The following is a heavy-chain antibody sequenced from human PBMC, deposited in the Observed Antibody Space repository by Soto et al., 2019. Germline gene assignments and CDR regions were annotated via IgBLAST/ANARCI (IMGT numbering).Heavy chain of an antibody. CDR3: ARDPEKYSGSDLGIDY. CDR2: ISDSGRTM. D-gene: IGHD5-12*01. V-gene: IGHV3-48*03. CDR1: GFPFRTYE. Sequence: EVQLVESGGGLVQPGGSLRLSCAASGFPFRTYEMNWVRQAPGKGLGGVSYISDSGRTMYYADSVKGRFTISRDNAKSSLYLQMNSLRAEDTAVYYCARDPEKYSGSDLGIDYWGQGTLVTVSS. J-gene: IGHJ4*02.